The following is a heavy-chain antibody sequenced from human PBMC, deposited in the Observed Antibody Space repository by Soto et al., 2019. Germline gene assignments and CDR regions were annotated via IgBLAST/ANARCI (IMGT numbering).Heavy chain of an antibody. V-gene: IGHV6-1*01. Sequence: SQTLSLTCAISGDSVSSNSAAWNWIRQSPSRGLEWLGRTYYRSKWYNDYAVSVKSRITINPDTSKNQFSLQLNSVTPEDTAVYYCARGYYGSGSYYKSLLWDMDVWGKGTTVTVSS. CDR3: ARGYYGSGSYYKSLLWDMDV. CDR2: TYYRSKWYN. CDR1: GDSVSSNSAA. D-gene: IGHD3-10*01. J-gene: IGHJ6*03.